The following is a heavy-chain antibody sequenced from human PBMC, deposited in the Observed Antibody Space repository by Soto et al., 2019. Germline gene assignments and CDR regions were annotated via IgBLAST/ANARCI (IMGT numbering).Heavy chain of an antibody. Sequence: QVQLVESGGGVVQPGRSLRLSCAASGFTFSSYAMHWVRQAPGKGLEWVAGISYDGSNKYYADSVKGRFTISRDNSKNTLYLQMNSLRAEDTAVYYCARGSSSWPITFDYWGQGTLVTVSS. D-gene: IGHD6-13*01. J-gene: IGHJ4*02. CDR3: ARGSSSWPITFDY. CDR1: GFTFSSYA. V-gene: IGHV3-30-3*01. CDR2: ISYDGSNK.